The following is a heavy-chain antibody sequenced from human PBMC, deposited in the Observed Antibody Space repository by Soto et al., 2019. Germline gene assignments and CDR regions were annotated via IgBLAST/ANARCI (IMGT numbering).Heavy chain of an antibody. CDR2: IYHSGST. D-gene: IGHD6-6*01. J-gene: IGHJ4*02. CDR3: ARSHIVPRLFMYPYDY. Sequence: SETLSLTCAVSGGSISSGGYSWSWIRQPPGKGLEWIGYIYHSGSTYYNPSLKSRVTISFDTSKNQFSLKLSSVTAADTAVYYCARSHIVPRLFMYPYDYWGQGTPVTVSS. CDR1: GGSISSGGYS. V-gene: IGHV4-30-2*01.